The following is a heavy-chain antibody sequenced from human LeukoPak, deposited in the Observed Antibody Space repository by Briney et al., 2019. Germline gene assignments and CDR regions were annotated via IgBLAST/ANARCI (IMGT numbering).Heavy chain of an antibody. J-gene: IGHJ5*02. Sequence: PSGTLSLTCSVSGGSISSSSYYWGWIRQPPGKGLEWIGSIYYSGSTYYNPSLKSRVTISVDTSKNQFSLKLSSVTAADTAVYYCARARRLIIAATNWFDPWGQGTLVTVSS. CDR1: GGSISSSSYY. D-gene: IGHD6-6*01. CDR2: IYYSGST. V-gene: IGHV4-39*01. CDR3: ARARRLIIAATNWFDP.